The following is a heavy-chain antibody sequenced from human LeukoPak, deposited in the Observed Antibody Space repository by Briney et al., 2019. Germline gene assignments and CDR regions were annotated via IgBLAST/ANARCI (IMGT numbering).Heavy chain of an antibody. CDR3: ARALGSGSYYFNY. CDR2: INPNSGGT. CDR1: GYTFTGYY. V-gene: IGHV1-2*02. Sequence: ASVKVSCMASGYTFTGYYMHWVRQAPGQGLEWMGWINPNSGGTNYAQKFQGRVTMTRDTSISTAYMELSRLRSDDTAVYYCARALGSGSYYFNYWGQGTLVTVSS. D-gene: IGHD3-10*01. J-gene: IGHJ4*02.